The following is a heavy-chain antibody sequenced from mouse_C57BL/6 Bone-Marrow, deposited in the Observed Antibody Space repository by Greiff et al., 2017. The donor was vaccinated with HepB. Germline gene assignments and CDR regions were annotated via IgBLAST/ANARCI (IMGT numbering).Heavy chain of an antibody. CDR1: GFNIKDYY. J-gene: IGHJ4*01. V-gene: IGHV14-4*01. CDR3: TTDYGRDYAMDY. Sequence: EVQLQESGAELVRPGASVKLSCTASGFNIKDYYMHWVKQRPEQGLEWIGWIDPENGDTEYASKFQGKATITADTSSNTAYLQLSSLTSEDTAVYYCTTDYGRDYAMDYWGQGTSVTVSS. CDR2: IDPENGDT. D-gene: IGHD1-1*01.